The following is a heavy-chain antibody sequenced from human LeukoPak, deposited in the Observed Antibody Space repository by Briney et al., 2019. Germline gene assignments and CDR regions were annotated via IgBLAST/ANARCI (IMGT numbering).Heavy chain of an antibody. J-gene: IGHJ5*02. CDR1: GGSISSGDYY. Sequence: SETLSLACTVSGGSISSGDYYWSWIRQPPGKGLEWIGYIYYSGSTYYNPSLKSRVTISVDTSKNQFSLKLSSVTAADTAVYYCAREIIVVVPAAINWFDPWGQGTLVTVSS. CDR3: AREIIVVVPAAINWFDP. D-gene: IGHD2-2*01. CDR2: IYYSGST. V-gene: IGHV4-30-4*01.